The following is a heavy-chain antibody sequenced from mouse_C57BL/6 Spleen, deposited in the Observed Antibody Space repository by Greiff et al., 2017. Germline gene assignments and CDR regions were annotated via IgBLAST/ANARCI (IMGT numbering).Heavy chain of an antibody. CDR1: GYTFTSYW. CDR3: AREGDYDGGVYAMDY. CDR2: IYPGSGST. D-gene: IGHD2-4*01. J-gene: IGHJ4*01. V-gene: IGHV1-55*01. Sequence: VQLQQPGAELVKPGASVKMSCKASGYTFTSYWITWVKQRPGQGLEWIGDIYPGSGSTNYNEKFKSKATLTVDTSSSTAYMQLSSLTSEDSAVYYCAREGDYDGGVYAMDYWGQGTSVTVSS.